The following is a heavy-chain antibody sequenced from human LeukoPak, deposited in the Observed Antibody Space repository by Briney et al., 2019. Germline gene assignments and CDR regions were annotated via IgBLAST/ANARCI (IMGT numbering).Heavy chain of an antibody. V-gene: IGHV3-30*02. CDR2: IRYDGSNK. J-gene: IGHJ4*02. CDR1: GFTFSSYG. Sequence: PGGSLRLSCAASGFTFSSYGMHWVRQAPGKGLEWVAFIRYDGSNKYYADSVKGRFTISRDNSKNTLYLQMNSLRAEDTAVYYCAKDFWEGQGVYYYGSGSYYNSYFDYWGQGTLVTVSS. D-gene: IGHD3-10*01. CDR3: AKDFWEGQGVYYYGSGSYYNSYFDY.